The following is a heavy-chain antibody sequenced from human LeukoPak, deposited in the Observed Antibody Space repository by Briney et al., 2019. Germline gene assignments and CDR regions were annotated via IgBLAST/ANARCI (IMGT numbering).Heavy chain of an antibody. CDR1: GLTFSGYD. CDR3: ATDYDMLIGSLDY. CDR2: ITDTGDST. Sequence: GGSLRLSCAASGLTFSGYDMHWVRQAPGKGLEWVSTITDTGDSTHYADSVKGRFTISRDNSKNTLYLQMNSLRTEDTAVYYCATDYDMLIGSLDYWGQGTLVTVSS. D-gene: IGHD3-9*01. V-gene: IGHV3-23*01. J-gene: IGHJ4*02.